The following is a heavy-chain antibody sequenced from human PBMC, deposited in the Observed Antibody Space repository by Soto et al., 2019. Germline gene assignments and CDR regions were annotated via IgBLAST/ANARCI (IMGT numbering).Heavy chain of an antibody. Sequence: QVQLVQSGAEVKKPGSSVKVSCKASGRTFSNYAISWVRQAPGQGLEWMGGIIPIFGTANYAQILQGRVTITAADSTSTAYMDLSSLRSEAAAVYYCAGEGYYTSGSDYWGQGTLVTVSS. CDR2: IIPIFGTA. D-gene: IGHD3-10*01. J-gene: IGHJ4*02. CDR1: GRTFSNYA. CDR3: AGEGYYTSGSDY. V-gene: IGHV1-69*12.